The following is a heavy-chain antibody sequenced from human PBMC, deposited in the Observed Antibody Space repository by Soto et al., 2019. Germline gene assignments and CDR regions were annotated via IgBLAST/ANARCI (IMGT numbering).Heavy chain of an antibody. V-gene: IGHV1-2*02. J-gene: IGHJ4*02. Sequence: QVQLVQSGAEVKKPGASVKVSCKTSGYTFAAYYIHWIRQAPGQGLEWMGWINPTSGGTVYAQNFQDRVTMTRDTSISTAYMELRRLTSADTAVYYCARDPDYGDYWGYFFDSWGQGTPVTVSS. D-gene: IGHD4-17*01. CDR2: INPTSGGT. CDR1: GYTFAAYY. CDR3: ARDPDYGDYWGYFFDS.